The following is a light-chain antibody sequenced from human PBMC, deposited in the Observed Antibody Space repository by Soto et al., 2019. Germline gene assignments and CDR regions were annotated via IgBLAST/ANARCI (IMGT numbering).Light chain of an antibody. CDR1: SSNIGSNT. CDR3: AAWDDSLKAVL. Sequence: QAVVTQPPSASGTPGQRVTISCSGSSSNIGSNTVNWYQQLPGTAPKLLIFSNNQRPSGVPDRFSGSRSGTSASLAISGLQSGDEANYYCAAWDDSLKAVLFGGGTKVTVL. CDR2: SNN. V-gene: IGLV1-44*01. J-gene: IGLJ2*01.